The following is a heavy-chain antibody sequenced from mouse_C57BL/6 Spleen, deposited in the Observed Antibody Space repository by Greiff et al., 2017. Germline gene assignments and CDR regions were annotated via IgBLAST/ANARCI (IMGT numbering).Heavy chain of an antibody. CDR3: SGIAYYSNYGLYWYFDV. V-gene: IGHV8-8*01. D-gene: IGHD2-5*01. Sequence: QVTLKVSGPGILQPSQTLSLTCSFSGFSLSTFGMGVGWIRPPSGKGLEWLAHIWWDDDKYYNPALKRRLTISKDTSKNQVFLKIAHVDTADTAAYDGSGIAYYSNYGLYWYFDVWGTGTTVTVSS. J-gene: IGHJ1*03. CDR2: IWWDDDK. CDR1: GFSLSTFGMG.